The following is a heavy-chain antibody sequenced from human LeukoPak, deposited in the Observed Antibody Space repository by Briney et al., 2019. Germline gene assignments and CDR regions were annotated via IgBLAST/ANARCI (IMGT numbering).Heavy chain of an antibody. D-gene: IGHD6-19*01. V-gene: IGHV3-7*01. CDR2: IKEDGGEK. CDR1: GFTFSICW. CDR3: AKYRPLAGLEY. J-gene: IGHJ4*02. Sequence: PGGSLRLSCAASGFTFSICWMSWVRQAPGKGLEWLANIKEDGGEKYYVDSVKGGFTISRDNAKNSLYLQMNSLRDKDTAVYYCAKYRPLAGLEYWGQGTLVTVSS.